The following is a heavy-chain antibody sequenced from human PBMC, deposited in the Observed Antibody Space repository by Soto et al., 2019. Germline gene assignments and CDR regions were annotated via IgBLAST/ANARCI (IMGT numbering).Heavy chain of an antibody. CDR3: VRVGVGIGNHFDS. CDR2: IHYSGRT. J-gene: IGHJ4*02. Sequence: SETLSLTCSVSNGSISGFYWTWIRQPPGKILEWIGYIHYSGRTDYNPSLTSRATMSVDTSKNLFSMNLKSITAADTAVYYCVRVGVGIGNHFDSWGRGTLVTVSS. D-gene: IGHD1-26*01. V-gene: IGHV4-59*12. CDR1: NGSISGFY.